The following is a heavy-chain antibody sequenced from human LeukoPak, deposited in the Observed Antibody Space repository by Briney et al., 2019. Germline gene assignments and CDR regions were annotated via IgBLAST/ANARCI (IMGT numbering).Heavy chain of an antibody. CDR3: AREVGENYYYYYYMDV. CDR1: GGSISPYY. D-gene: IGHD3-10*01. CDR2: IYYSGST. V-gene: IGHV4-59*12. Sequence: SETLSLTCTVSGGSISPYYWGWIRRPPGKGLEWIGYIYYSGSTNYNPSLKSRVTISVDTSKNQFSLKLSSVTAADTAVYYCAREVGENYYYYYYMDVWGKGTTVTISS. J-gene: IGHJ6*03.